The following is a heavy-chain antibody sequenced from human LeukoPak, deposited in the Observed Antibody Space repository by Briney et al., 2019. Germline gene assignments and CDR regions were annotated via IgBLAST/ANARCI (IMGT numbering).Heavy chain of an antibody. D-gene: IGHD5-18*01. CDR1: GYSFTSYW. J-gene: IGHJ4*02. Sequence: GESLKISCKGSGYSFTSYWISWVRQMPGKGLEWMGRIDPSDSYTNYSPSFQGHVTTSADKSISTAYLQWSSLKASDTAMYYCARRGDGDTATTYDYWGQGTLVTVSS. CDR3: ARRGDGDTATTYDY. V-gene: IGHV5-10-1*01. CDR2: IDPSDSYT.